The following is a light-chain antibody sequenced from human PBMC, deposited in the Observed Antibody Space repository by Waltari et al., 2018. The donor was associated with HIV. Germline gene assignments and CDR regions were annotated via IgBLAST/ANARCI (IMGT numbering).Light chain of an antibody. CDR1: QSVLYSSNNKDY. CDR3: QQYYSTQYS. J-gene: IGKJ2*03. CDR2: WAS. V-gene: IGKV4-1*01. Sequence: DIVMTQSPDSLAVSLGERATINCKSSQSVLYSSNNKDYLAWYQQKPGQPPKLLIYWASTRESGVPDRFRGSGSGTDFTLTISSLQAEDVVVYYCQQYYSTQYSFGQGTKLEI.